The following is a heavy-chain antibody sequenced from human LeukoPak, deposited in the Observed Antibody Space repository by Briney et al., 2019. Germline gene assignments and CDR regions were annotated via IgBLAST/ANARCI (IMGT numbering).Heavy chain of an antibody. D-gene: IGHD1-26*01. Sequence: SETLSLTCAVSGYSISSGCYWGWIRQPPGKGLEWIGSIYHGGSTYYNPSLKSRVTISVDTSKNQFSLKLSSVTAADTAVYYCAMSGSFDYWGQGTLVTVSS. V-gene: IGHV4-38-2*01. CDR1: GYSISSGCY. CDR3: AMSGSFDY. J-gene: IGHJ4*02. CDR2: IYHGGST.